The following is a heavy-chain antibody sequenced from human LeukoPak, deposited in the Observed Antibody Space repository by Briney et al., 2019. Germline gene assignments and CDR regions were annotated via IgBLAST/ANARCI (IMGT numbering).Heavy chain of an antibody. J-gene: IGHJ4*02. CDR1: GYTFTGYY. V-gene: IGHV1-2*02. Sequence: ASVKVSCKASGYTFTGYYMHWVRQAAGQGLEWMGWINPNSGGTNYAQKFQGRVTMTRDTSISTAYMELSRLRSDDTAVHYCARDNGITGTTDIPFDYWGQGTRVAVSS. D-gene: IGHD1-7*01. CDR3: ARDNGITGTTDIPFDY. CDR2: INPNSGGT.